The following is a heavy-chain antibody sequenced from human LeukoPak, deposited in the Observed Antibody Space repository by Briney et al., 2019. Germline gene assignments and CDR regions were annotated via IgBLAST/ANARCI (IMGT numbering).Heavy chain of an antibody. CDR2: TYSRSKWFN. D-gene: IGHD1-26*01. J-gene: IGHJ4*02. CDR3: ARGTGSLDY. Sequence: SQTLSLTCAISGDSVSSKSASWNWIRQSPSRGLEWLGRTYSRSKWFNDYVVSVKGRITVKPDTSKNQFSLYLTSVTPDDTAVYYCARGTGSLDYWGQGALVTVSS. CDR1: GDSVSSKSAS. V-gene: IGHV6-1*01.